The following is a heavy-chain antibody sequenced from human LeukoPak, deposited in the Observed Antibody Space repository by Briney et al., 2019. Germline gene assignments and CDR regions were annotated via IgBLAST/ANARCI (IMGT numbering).Heavy chain of an antibody. J-gene: IGHJ6*03. Sequence: TSETLSPTCTVSGGSISSSSYYWGWIRQPPGKGLEWIGSIYYSGSTYYNPSLKSRVTISVDTSKNQFSLKLSSVTAADTAVYYCARVAGGSYWTAYYYYYMDVWGKGTTVTISS. CDR3: ARVAGGSYWTAYYYYYMDV. CDR2: IYYSGST. V-gene: IGHV4-39*01. D-gene: IGHD1-26*01. CDR1: GGSISSSSYY.